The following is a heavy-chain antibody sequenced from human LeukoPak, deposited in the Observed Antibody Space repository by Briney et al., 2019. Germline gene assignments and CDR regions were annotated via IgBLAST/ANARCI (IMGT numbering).Heavy chain of an antibody. J-gene: IGHJ4*02. D-gene: IGHD3-22*01. CDR1: GFTFSIYS. V-gene: IGHV3-21*01. CDR3: ARDLAYYYDSSYD. CDR2: ISDSSIYM. Sequence: KPGGSLRLSCATSGFTFSIYSVNWVRQAPGKGLEWVSSISDSSIYMYYADSVKGRFTISRDDAKNSLFLQMNSLRAEDTAVYYCARDLAYYYDSSYDWGQGTLVTVSS.